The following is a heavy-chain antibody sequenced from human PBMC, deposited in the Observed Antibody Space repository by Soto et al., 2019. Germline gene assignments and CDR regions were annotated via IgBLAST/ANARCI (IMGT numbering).Heavy chain of an antibody. V-gene: IGHV3-21*01. CDR1: GFTFSSYS. J-gene: IGHJ4*02. Sequence: EVQLVESGGGLVKPGGSLRLSCAASGFTFSSYSMNWVRQAPGEGLEWVSSISSSSSYIYYADSVKGRFTISRDNAKNSLYLQMNSLRAEDTAVYYCARVGGQLVPGFDYWGQGTLVTVSS. CDR3: ARVGGQLVPGFDY. D-gene: IGHD6-6*01. CDR2: ISSSSSYI.